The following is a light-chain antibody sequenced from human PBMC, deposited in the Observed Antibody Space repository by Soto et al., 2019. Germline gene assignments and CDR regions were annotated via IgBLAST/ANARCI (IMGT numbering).Light chain of an antibody. CDR2: DVS. J-gene: IGLJ2*01. Sequence: QSVLTQPASVSGSPGQSTTISCTGTSSDVGAYNHISWYQQHPGKAPKLMIYDVSNRPSGVSNRFSGFKSGNTASLTISGLQAEDGADYYCSAHASRSTLIFGGGTKSPS. CDR3: SAHASRSTLI. V-gene: IGLV2-14*03. CDR1: SSDVGAYNH.